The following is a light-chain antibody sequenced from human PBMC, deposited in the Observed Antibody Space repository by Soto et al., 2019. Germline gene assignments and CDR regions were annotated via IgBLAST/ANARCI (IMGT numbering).Light chain of an antibody. Sequence: DIQMTQSPSSLSAFVGDTVTITCRASQDISNFLAWYQQKPGKVPKLLIYAESTLQSGVPSRFSGSGSGTDLNLTISSLQSEDVATYYCQRCKIAPFTCGGGTKVDIK. CDR3: QRCKIAPFT. V-gene: IGKV1-27*01. J-gene: IGKJ4*01. CDR1: QDISNF. CDR2: AES.